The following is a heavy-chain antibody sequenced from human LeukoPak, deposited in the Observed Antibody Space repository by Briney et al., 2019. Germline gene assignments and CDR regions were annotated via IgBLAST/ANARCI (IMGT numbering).Heavy chain of an antibody. D-gene: IGHD1-26*01. CDR2: VWNDGSDE. J-gene: IGHJ3*02. V-gene: IGHV3-33*01. Sequence: GGSLRLSCAAPGFTFSKYAMHWVRQTPGKGLEWVAAVWNDGSDENYADSVKGRFTISSDNSKNTLYLQMNSLRAEDTAVYYCAFEIGRSQGAFDIWGQGTMITVSS. CDR3: AFEIGRSQGAFDI. CDR1: GFTFSKYA.